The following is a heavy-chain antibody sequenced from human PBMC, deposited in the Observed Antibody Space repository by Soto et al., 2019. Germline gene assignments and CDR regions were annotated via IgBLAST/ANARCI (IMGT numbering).Heavy chain of an antibody. V-gene: IGHV4-39*07. J-gene: IGHJ4*02. CDR2: IYYSGSA. CDR3: ARGPPLGY. CDR1: GASISSSDYY. Sequence: SETLSLTCTVSGASISSSDYYWGWIRQPPGKGLEWIGNIYYSGSASYNPSLKSRVTISIDTSKNQFSLKLSSVTAADTAVYYCARGPPLGYWGQGTLVTVSS.